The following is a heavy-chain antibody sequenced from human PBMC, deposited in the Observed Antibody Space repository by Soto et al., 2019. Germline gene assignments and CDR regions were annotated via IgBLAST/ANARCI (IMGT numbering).Heavy chain of an antibody. J-gene: IGHJ6*02. CDR3: ARDHPIQWIFVGSVPGMDV. CDR2: IKQDGSEK. CDR1: GFTFSSYW. D-gene: IGHD2-2*03. V-gene: IGHV3-7*01. Sequence: GGSLRLSCAASGFTFSSYWMSWVRQAPGKGLEWVANIKQDGSEKYYVDSVKGRFTISRDNAKNSLYLQMNSLRAEDTAVYYCARDHPIQWIFVGSVPGMDVWGQGTTVTSP.